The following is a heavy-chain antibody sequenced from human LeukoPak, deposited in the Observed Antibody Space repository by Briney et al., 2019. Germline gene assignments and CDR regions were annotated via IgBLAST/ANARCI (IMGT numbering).Heavy chain of an antibody. V-gene: IGHV4-39*01. CDR2: IYYSGST. CDR1: GDSISSRHSY. J-gene: IGHJ4*02. D-gene: IGHD3-10*01. CDR3: ARHPRGSFTMVRGVFDY. Sequence: PSETLSLTCTVSGDSISSRHSYWGWIRQPPGKGLEWIGNIYYSGSTYYNPSFKSRVTTSVDTSKNQFSLRLSSVTAADTAVYYCARHPRGSFTMVRGVFDYWGQGTLVAVSS.